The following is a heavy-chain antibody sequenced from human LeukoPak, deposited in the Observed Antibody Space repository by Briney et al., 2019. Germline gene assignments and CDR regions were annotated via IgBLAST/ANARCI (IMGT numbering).Heavy chain of an antibody. J-gene: IGHJ4*02. CDR3: TSLTYYYDSSGYL. CDR2: IRSKANSYAT. V-gene: IGHV3-73*01. Sequence: GGSLRLSCAAYGVNFSGSAMHWVRQASGKGLEWVGSIRSKANSYATAYAASVKGRFTISRDDSKNTAYLQMNSLKTEDTAVYYCTSLTYYYDSSGYLWGQGTLVTVSS. D-gene: IGHD3-22*01. CDR1: GVNFSGSA.